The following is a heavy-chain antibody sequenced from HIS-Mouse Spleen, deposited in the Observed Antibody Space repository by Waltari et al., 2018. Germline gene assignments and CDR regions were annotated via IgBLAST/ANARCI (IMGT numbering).Heavy chain of an antibody. CDR1: VGSISSSSYY. Sequence: QLQLQESGPGLVKPSETLSLTCTVSVGSISSSSYYLGWIGQPPGKGLEWIGSIYYSGSTYYNPSLKSRVTISVDTSKNQFSLKLSSVTAADTAVYYCAREIPYSSSWYDWYFDLWGRGTLVTVSS. D-gene: IGHD6-13*01. J-gene: IGHJ2*01. CDR2: IYYSGST. V-gene: IGHV4-39*07. CDR3: AREIPYSSSWYDWYFDL.